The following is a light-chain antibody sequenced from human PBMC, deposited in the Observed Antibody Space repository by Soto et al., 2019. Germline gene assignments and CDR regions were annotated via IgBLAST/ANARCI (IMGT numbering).Light chain of an antibody. CDR1: QSISSY. J-gene: IGKJ1*01. V-gene: IGKV1-39*01. Sequence: DIQMTQSPSSLSASVGDRVTITCGASQSISSYLNWYQQKPGKANKLLIYAASSLQSGLRSRLSGSVSRTDFTLTISSLQPEDFATYYCQQSYSTPWTFGKGTKVEIK. CDR3: QQSYSTPWT. CDR2: AAS.